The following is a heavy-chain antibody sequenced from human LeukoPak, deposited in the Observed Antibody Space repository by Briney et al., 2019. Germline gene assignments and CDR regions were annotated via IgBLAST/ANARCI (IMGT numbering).Heavy chain of an antibody. CDR2: IYHNGST. CDR1: GGSLSSSNYY. V-gene: IGHV4-39*07. J-gene: IGHJ4*02. D-gene: IGHD3-3*01. CDR3: ATDFWSGTNIIDY. Sequence: PSETLSLTCTVSGGSLSSSNYYWGWIRQPPGKGLEWIGNIYHNGSTDYNPSLKSRVTISVDTSKNQFSLKLSSVTAADTAVYYCATDFWSGTNIIDYWGQGTLVTVSS.